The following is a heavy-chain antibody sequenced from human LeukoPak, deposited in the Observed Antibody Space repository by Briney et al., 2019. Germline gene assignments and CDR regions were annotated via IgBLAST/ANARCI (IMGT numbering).Heavy chain of an antibody. CDR3: AEVTTNHYYYGMDV. Sequence: SETLSLTCTVSGGSMNNYYWSWIRQAPGKGLEWIGYISDSGSTNYNPSLRSRVTISVDTSKNQFSLKLSSVTAADTAVYYCAEVTTNHYYYGMDVWGQGTTVTVSS. V-gene: IGHV4-59*01. CDR1: GGSMNNYY. CDR2: ISDSGST. J-gene: IGHJ6*02. D-gene: IGHD4-17*01.